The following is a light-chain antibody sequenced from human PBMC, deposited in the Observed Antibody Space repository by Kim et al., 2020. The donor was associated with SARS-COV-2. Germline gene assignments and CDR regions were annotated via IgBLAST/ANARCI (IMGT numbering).Light chain of an antibody. CDR1: QSPLYSNGFNY. J-gene: IGKJ2*01. CDR3: MQTLQTPRT. V-gene: IGKV2-28*01. Sequence: DIVMTQSPPSLSVTPGEPASISCRSSQSPLYSNGFNYLDWYLQKPGQSPQLLIYLGSNRASGAPDRFSGSGSGTDFTLKISRVEAEDVGVYYCMQTLQTPRTFGQGTKLEI. CDR2: LGS.